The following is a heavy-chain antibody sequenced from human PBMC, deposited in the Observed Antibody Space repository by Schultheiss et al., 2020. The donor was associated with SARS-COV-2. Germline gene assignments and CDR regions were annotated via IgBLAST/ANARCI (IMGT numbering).Heavy chain of an antibody. Sequence: SVKVSCKASGGTFSSYAFSWVRQAPGQGLEWMGGIIPIFGTPSYSQKFQGRVTITADESTSTNYMELSSLRSDDTAVFYCARAQNRHCSTIICPFDYWGQGALVTVSS. J-gene: IGHJ4*02. V-gene: IGHV1-69*13. CDR1: GGTFSSYA. D-gene: IGHD2-8*01. CDR3: ARAQNRHCSTIICPFDY. CDR2: IIPIFGTP.